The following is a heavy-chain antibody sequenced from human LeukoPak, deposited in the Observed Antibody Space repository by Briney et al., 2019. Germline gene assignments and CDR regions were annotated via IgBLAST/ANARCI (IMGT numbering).Heavy chain of an antibody. CDR2: INHSGST. CDR1: GGSFSGYY. CDR3: ARGRGPELAPSLASFDY. D-gene: IGHD1-14*01. V-gene: IGHV4-34*01. J-gene: IGHJ4*02. Sequence: SETLSLTCAVYGGSFSGYYWSWIRQPPGKGLEWIGEINHSGSTNYNPSLKSRVTISVDTSKNQFSLKLSSVTAADTAVYYCARGRGPELAPSLASFDYWGQGTLVTVSS.